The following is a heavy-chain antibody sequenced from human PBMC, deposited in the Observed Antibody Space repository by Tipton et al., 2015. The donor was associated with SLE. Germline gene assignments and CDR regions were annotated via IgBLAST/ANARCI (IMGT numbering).Heavy chain of an antibody. CDR1: GGSISSHY. Sequence: AGLVKPSETLSLTCTVSGGSISSHYWSWFRQPPGKGLEWIGEINHRGSTDYNPSLKSRGTISVDTSKNQFSLKLSSVTAADTAVYYCARRLVGPRKAFDIWGQGTMVTVSS. D-gene: IGHD6-25*01. CDR3: ARRLVGPRKAFDI. V-gene: IGHV4-34*01. J-gene: IGHJ3*02. CDR2: INHRGST.